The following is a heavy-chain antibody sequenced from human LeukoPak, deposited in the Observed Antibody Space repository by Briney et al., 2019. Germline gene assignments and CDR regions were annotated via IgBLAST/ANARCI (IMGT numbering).Heavy chain of an antibody. Sequence: PGGSLRLSCAASGFTFSSHGMHWVRQAPGKGLEWVAFIRYDGSNKYYADSVKGRFTISRDNSKNTLYLQMNSLRAEDTAVYYCAKPDHKSWSGYYTVDYWGQGTLVTVSS. D-gene: IGHD3-3*01. V-gene: IGHV3-30*02. CDR3: AKPDHKSWSGYYTVDY. CDR2: IRYDGSNK. J-gene: IGHJ4*02. CDR1: GFTFSSHG.